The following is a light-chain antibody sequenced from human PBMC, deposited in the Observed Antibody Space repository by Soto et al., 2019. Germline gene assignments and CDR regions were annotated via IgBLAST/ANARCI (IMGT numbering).Light chain of an antibody. CDR3: CSYAGSYTL. CDR1: SRDVGIYNY. Sequence: QSALTQPASVSGSPGQSITISCTGTSRDVGIYNYVSWYQQHPGKAPKLMIYDVSKRPSGVPDRFSGSKSGNTASLTISGLQAEDEADYYCCSYAGSYTLFGGGTKLTVL. CDR2: DVS. J-gene: IGLJ2*01. V-gene: IGLV2-11*01.